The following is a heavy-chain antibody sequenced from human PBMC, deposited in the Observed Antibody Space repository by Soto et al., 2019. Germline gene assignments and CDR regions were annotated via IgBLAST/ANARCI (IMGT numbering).Heavy chain of an antibody. Sequence: PGESLKISCKGSGYSFTSYWNGWVRQMPGKGLEWMGIIYPGDSDTRYSPSFQGQVTISADKSISTVFLQWSSLKASDTAMFYCAGGGVRGVITRTRDYYGMDVWGQGTTVTVSS. CDR3: AGGGVRGVITRTRDYYGMDV. V-gene: IGHV5-51*01. CDR2: IYPGDSDT. D-gene: IGHD3-10*01. J-gene: IGHJ6*02. CDR1: GYSFTSYW.